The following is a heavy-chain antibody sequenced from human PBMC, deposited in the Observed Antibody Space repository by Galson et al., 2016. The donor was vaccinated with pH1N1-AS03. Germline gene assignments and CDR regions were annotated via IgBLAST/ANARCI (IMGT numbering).Heavy chain of an antibody. Sequence: SLRLSCAASGFTFSTFAISWLRQAPGKGLEWVACVSGSGTSTYYADSLLGRFTVSRDNSKNSLYLHMNNVRAEDTAIYYCAPYGSGRPYRAFHYGGLGTLLTVSS. J-gene: IGHJ4*02. CDR3: APYGSGRPYRAFHY. CDR1: GFTFSTFA. D-gene: IGHD3-10*01. CDR2: VSGSGTST. V-gene: IGHV3-23*01.